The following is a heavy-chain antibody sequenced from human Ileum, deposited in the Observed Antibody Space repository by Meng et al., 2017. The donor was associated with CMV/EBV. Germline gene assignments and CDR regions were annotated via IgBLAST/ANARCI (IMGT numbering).Heavy chain of an antibody. D-gene: IGHD3-3*01. V-gene: IGHV1-2*02. CDR2: INPNSGGT. CDR1: GYTFTGYY. CDR3: ARVFLPQFGVVITNWFDP. J-gene: IGHJ5*02. Sequence: ASVKVSCKASGYTFTGYYMHWVRQAPGQGLEWMGWINPNSGGTNYAQKFQGRVTMTRDTSISTAYMELSRLRSDDTAVYYCARVFLPQFGVVITNWFDPWGQGTLVTVSS.